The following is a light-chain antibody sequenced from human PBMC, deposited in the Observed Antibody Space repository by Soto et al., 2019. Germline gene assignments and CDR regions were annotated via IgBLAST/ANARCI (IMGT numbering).Light chain of an antibody. CDR3: QQYNSYAWT. CDR1: QSISSW. J-gene: IGKJ1*01. Sequence: DIQMTQSPSTLSAFVGDRVTITCRASQSISSWLAWYQQKPGKAPKLLIYKASSLESGVPSRLSGSGSGTEFTLTISSLQPDDFATYYCQQYNSYAWTFGQGTKVEIK. V-gene: IGKV1-5*03. CDR2: KAS.